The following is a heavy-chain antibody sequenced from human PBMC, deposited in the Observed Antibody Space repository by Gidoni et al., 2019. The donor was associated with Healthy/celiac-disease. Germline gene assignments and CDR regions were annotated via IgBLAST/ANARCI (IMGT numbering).Heavy chain of an antibody. CDR1: GFTFSSVG. CDR3: ARHSYGSGSYFLDY. Sequence: VQLVESGGGVVQPGRSLRLSCAASGFTFSSVGMPWVRQAPGRGLAGVAVLWDDGSNKYESDSVKGRFTISRDNSKNTLYLQMNSLRAEDTAVYYCARHSYGSGSYFLDYWGQGTLVTVSS. V-gene: IGHV3-33*01. D-gene: IGHD3-10*01. J-gene: IGHJ4*02. CDR2: LWDDGSNK.